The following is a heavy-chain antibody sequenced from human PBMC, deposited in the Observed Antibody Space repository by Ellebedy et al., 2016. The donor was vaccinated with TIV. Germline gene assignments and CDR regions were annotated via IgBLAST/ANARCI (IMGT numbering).Heavy chain of an antibody. CDR2: INRDGSSRT. V-gene: IGHV3-74*01. D-gene: IGHD2-2*01. CDR1: GFTFSRYW. CDR3: AKGDSTNCYD. J-gene: IGHJ4*02. Sequence: PGGSLRLSCAASGFTFSRYWMHWVRQGPGEGLVWVSRINRDGSSRTNYADSVKGRFTISRDNAKNTLYLQMNSLRVEDTAVYYCAKGDSTNCYDWGQGTLVTVSS.